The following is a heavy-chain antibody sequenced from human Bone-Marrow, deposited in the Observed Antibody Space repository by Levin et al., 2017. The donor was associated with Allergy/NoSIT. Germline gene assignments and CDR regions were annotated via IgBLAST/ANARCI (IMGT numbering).Heavy chain of an antibody. CDR3: SRQGRPTYGDPTSYQYAMDV. Sequence: SETLSLLCTVSGDSITSRRYFWGWIRQPPGKGLEWIGSVDYSGTTYYNASLRSRVSISLSTSKTQFSLTLYSVTAADTAVFYFSRQGRPTYGDPTSYQYAMDVWGQGTTVTVSS. CDR1: GDSITSRRYF. CDR2: VDYSGTT. J-gene: IGHJ6*02. D-gene: IGHD4-17*01. V-gene: IGHV4-39*01.